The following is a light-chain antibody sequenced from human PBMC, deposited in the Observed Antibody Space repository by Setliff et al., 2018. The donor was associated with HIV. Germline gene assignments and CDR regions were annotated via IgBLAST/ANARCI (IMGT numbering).Light chain of an antibody. J-gene: IGLJ3*02. CDR3: QSYDSSNLWV. CDR2: EDN. CDR1: SGSITSNY. V-gene: IGLV6-57*01. Sequence: NFMLTKSHSVSESPGKTVTISCTRSSGSITSNYVQWYQQRPGSSPTTVIYEDNQRPSGVPDRFSGSIDSSSNSASLTISGLKTEDEADYYCQSYDSSNLWVFGGGTQLTVL.